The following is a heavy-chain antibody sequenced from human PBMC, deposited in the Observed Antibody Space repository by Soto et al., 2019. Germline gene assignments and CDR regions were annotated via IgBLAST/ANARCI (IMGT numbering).Heavy chain of an antibody. CDR1: GYTFTGYY. Sequence: QVQLVQSGAEVKKPGASVKVSCKASGYTFTGYYMHWVRQAPGQGLEWMGWINPNSGGTNYAQKFQGRVTMTRDTSIXXAYMELSXXXXXXXXXXYCASPLSXXXXXXXWGQ. CDR2: INPNSGGT. D-gene: IGHD2-8*02. CDR3: ASPLSXXXXXXX. V-gene: IGHV1-2*02. J-gene: IGHJ1*01.